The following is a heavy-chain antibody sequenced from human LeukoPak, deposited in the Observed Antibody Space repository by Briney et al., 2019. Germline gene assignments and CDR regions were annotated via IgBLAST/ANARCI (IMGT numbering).Heavy chain of an antibody. CDR3: ARGDDWNPFDY. D-gene: IGHD1-1*01. CDR1: GGTFSSYA. J-gene: IGHJ4*02. CDR2: IIPIFGTA. Sequence: SVKVSCKASGGTFSSYAISWVRQAPGQELEWMGRIIPIFGTANYAQKFQGRVTITTDESTSTAYMELSSLRSEDTAVYYCARGDDWNPFDYWGQGTLVTVSS. V-gene: IGHV1-69*05.